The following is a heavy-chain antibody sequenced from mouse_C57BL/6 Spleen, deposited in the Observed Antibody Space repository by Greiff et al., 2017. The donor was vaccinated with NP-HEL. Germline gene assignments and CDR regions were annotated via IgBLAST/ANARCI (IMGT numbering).Heavy chain of an antibody. Sequence: QVQLKQPGAELVKPGASVKLSCKASGYTFTSYWMHWVKQRPGQGLEWIGMIHPNSGSTNYNEKFKSKATLTVDKSSSTAYMQLSSLTSEDSAVYYCARYDTTVYYFDYWGQGTTLTVSS. CDR3: ARYDTTVYYFDY. CDR2: IHPNSGST. V-gene: IGHV1-64*01. J-gene: IGHJ2*01. CDR1: GYTFTSYW. D-gene: IGHD1-1*01.